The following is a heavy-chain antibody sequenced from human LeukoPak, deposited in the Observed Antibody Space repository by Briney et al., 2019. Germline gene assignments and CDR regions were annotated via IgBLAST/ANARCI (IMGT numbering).Heavy chain of an antibody. CDR1: GYTFTSYD. CDR3: ARGYGYQLLFYHYYYMDV. D-gene: IGHD2-2*01. CDR2: MNPNSGNT. J-gene: IGHJ6*03. Sequence: GASVKVSCKASGYTFTSYDISWVRQATGQGLEWMGWMNPNSGNTGYAQKFQGRVTMTRNTSISTAYMELSSLRSEDTAVYYCARGYGYQLLFYHYYYMDVWGKGTTVTVSS. V-gene: IGHV1-8*01.